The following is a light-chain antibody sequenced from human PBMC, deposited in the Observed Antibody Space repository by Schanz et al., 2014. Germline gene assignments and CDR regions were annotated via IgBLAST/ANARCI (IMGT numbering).Light chain of an antibody. J-gene: IGLJ3*02. CDR1: SSNIGSET. CDR2: SSD. CDR3: ATWDVSLNGPV. Sequence: QSVLTQPPSASGTPGQRVTISCSGSSSNIGSETVHWYQQLPGTAPKLLIYSSDQRPSGVPDRLSGSKSRTSASLAISGLQSEDEADYYCATWDVSLNGPVFGGGTKLTVL. V-gene: IGLV1-44*01.